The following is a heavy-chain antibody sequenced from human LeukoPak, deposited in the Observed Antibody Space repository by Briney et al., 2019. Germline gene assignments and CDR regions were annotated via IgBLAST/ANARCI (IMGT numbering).Heavy chain of an antibody. CDR3: ARGYSSSWYSFSY. Sequence: ASVKVSCKASGYTFTSYAMHRVRQAPGQRLEWMGWINAGNGNTKYSQKFQGRVTITRDTSASTAYMELSSLRSEDTAVYYCARGYSSSWYSFSYWGQGTLVTVSS. CDR1: GYTFTSYA. V-gene: IGHV1-3*01. CDR2: INAGNGNT. J-gene: IGHJ4*02. D-gene: IGHD6-13*01.